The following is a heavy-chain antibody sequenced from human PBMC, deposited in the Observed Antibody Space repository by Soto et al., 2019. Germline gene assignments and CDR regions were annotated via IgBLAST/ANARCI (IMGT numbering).Heavy chain of an antibody. Sequence: ASVKVSCKASGYTFTSYGISWVRQAPGQGLEWMGWISAYNGNTNYAQKLQGRVTMTTDTSTSTAYMELRSLRSDDTAVYYCARIADCIITTCSFPSRFHIRGYYYYYGMDVWGQGTTVTVSS. D-gene: IGHD2-2*01. CDR1: GYTFTSYG. CDR3: ARIADCIITTCSFPSRFHIRGYYYYYGMDV. CDR2: ISAYNGNT. V-gene: IGHV1-18*01. J-gene: IGHJ6*02.